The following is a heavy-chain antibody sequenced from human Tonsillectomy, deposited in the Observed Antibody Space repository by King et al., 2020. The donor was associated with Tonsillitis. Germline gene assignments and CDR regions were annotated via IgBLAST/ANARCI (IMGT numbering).Heavy chain of an antibody. CDR2: IKSRADGGTT. Sequence: VQLVESGGGLVKPGGSLRLSCAASGFTFSNAWMSWVRQAPGKGLEWVGRIKSRADGGTTDYAAPVRGRFTISRDASKNTLYMQMNSLRTEDTAMYYCTTALSADVIESWGQGTLVTVSS. CDR1: GFTFSNAW. J-gene: IGHJ5*02. CDR3: TTALSADVIES. D-gene: IGHD3-16*02. V-gene: IGHV3-15*01.